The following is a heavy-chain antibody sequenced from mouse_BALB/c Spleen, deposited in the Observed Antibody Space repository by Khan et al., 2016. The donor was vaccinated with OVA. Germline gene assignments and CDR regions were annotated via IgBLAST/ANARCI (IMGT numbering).Heavy chain of an antibody. CDR1: GFSLSRYN. CDR2: IWGGGGT. V-gene: IGHV2-6-4*01. J-gene: IGHJ4*01. D-gene: IGHD2-14*01. CDR3: ARAYYRYDGYYAMDY. Sequence: QVQLKESGPGLVAPSQSLSITCTVSGFSLSRYNIHWVRQPPGKGLEWLGMIWGGGGTDYNSTLKSRLSISKDNSKSQVFLKMNSLQTDDSAMYYCARAYYRYDGYYAMDYWGPGTSVPVSS.